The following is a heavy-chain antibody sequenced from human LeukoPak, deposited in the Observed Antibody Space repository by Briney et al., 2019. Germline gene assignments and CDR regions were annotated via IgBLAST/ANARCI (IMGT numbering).Heavy chain of an antibody. CDR3: ARGVSYDFWSGYYYYYYYMDV. V-gene: IGHV1-8*03. CDR1: GYTFTSYY. D-gene: IGHD3-3*01. J-gene: IGHJ6*03. CDR2: MNPNSGNT. Sequence: GASVKVSCKASGYTFTSYYMHWVRQATGQGLEWMGWMNPNSGNTGYAQKFQGRVTITRNTSISTAYMELSSLRSEDTAVYYCARGVSYDFWSGYYYYYYYMDVWGKGTTVTVSS.